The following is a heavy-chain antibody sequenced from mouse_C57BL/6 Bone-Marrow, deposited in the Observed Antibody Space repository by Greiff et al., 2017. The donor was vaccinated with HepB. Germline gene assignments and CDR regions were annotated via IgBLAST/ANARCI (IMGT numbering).Heavy chain of an antibody. CDR2: ISDGGSYT. V-gene: IGHV5-4*01. CDR1: GFTFSSYA. D-gene: IGHD2-1*01. CDR3: ARDRGGNYGYAMDY. J-gene: IGHJ4*01. Sequence: EVKLMESGGGLVKPGGSLKLSCAASGFTFSSYAMSWVRQTPEKRLEWVATISDGGSYTYYPDNVKGRFTISRDNAKNNLYLQMSHLKSEDTAMYYCARDRGGNYGYAMDYWGQGTSVTVSS.